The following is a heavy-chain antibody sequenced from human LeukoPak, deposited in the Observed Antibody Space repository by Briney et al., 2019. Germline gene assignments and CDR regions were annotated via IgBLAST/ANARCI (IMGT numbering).Heavy chain of an antibody. V-gene: IGHV4-59*01. CDR3: ASWYYYDSSGYYYDAFDI. J-gene: IGHJ3*02. Sequence: SETLSLTCTVSGVSISSYYWSWLRQPPGKGLEGFGYIYYSGSTNYNPFPKSRVTISVDTSKNQFSLKLSSVTAADTAVYYCASWYYYDSSGYYYDAFDIWGQGTMVTVSS. CDR1: GVSISSYY. CDR2: IYYSGST. D-gene: IGHD3-22*01.